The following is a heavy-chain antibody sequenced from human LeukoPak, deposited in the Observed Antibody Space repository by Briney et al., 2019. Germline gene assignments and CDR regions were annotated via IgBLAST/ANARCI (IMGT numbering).Heavy chain of an antibody. CDR3: ARAPRMVHFDY. V-gene: IGHV3-53*01. CDR2: LYSGGST. Sequence: GGSLRLSCAASGFTFSTFWMHWVRQAPGEGLVWVSVLYSGGSTYYADSVKGRFTISRDNSKNTLYLQMNSLRAEDTAVYYCARAPRMVHFDYWGQGTLVTVSS. CDR1: GFTFSTFW. D-gene: IGHD6-13*01. J-gene: IGHJ4*02.